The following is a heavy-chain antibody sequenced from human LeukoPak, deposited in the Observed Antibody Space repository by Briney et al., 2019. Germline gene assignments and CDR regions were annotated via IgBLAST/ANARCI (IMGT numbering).Heavy chain of an antibody. Sequence: GGSLRLSCAASGFTFSDYYMSWIRQAPGKGLEWVSYISSSSSYTNYADSVKGRFTISRDNAKNSLYLQMNSLRAEDTAVYYCARETYYYGSGSYYQTIDYWGQGTLVTVSS. D-gene: IGHD3-10*01. CDR2: ISSSSSYT. J-gene: IGHJ4*02. CDR3: ARETYYYGSGSYYQTIDY. CDR1: GFTFSDYY. V-gene: IGHV3-11*05.